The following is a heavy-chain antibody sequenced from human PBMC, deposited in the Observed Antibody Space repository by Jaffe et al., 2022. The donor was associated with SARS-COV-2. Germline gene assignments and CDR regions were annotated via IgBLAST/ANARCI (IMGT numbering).Heavy chain of an antibody. CDR3: TAGMAFYYYYGMDV. CDR1: GFTFSNAW. V-gene: IGHV3-15*01. D-gene: IGHD3-10*01. Sequence: EVQLVESGGGLVKPGGSLRLSCAASGFTFSNAWMSWVRQAPGKGLEWVGRIKSKTDGGTTDYAAPVKGRFTISRDDSKNTLYLQMNSLKTEDTAVYYCTAGMAFYYYYGMDVWGQGTTVTVSS. CDR2: IKSKTDGGTT. J-gene: IGHJ6*02.